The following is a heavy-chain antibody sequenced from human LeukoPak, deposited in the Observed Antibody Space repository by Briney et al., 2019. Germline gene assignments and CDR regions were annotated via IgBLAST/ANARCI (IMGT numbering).Heavy chain of an antibody. D-gene: IGHD6-19*01. CDR2: IYPGESDT. J-gene: IGHJ4*02. V-gene: IGHV5-51*01. Sequence: GESLKISCKGSGYSFTSYWIGWVRQMPGKGLEWMGIIYPGESDTRYSPPFKGQVTISAEKSISTAYLQWSSLKASDTAMYYWARPSSDWGPPPDYWGQGTLVTVSS. CDR1: GYSFTSYW. CDR3: ARPSSDWGPPPDY.